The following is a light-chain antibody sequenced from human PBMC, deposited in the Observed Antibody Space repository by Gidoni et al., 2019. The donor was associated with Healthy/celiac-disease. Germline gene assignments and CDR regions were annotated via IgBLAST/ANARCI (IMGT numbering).Light chain of an antibody. J-gene: IGKJ2*01. Sequence: IVLTQSPGTLSLSPGERATLSCRASQSVSRSYLAWYQQKPGQAPRLIIYGASSRATGIPDRFSGSGSGTDFTLTISRLEPEDFAVYYCQQYGSSPQTFGQGTKLEIK. CDR2: GAS. CDR1: QSVSRSY. V-gene: IGKV3-20*01. CDR3: QQYGSSPQT.